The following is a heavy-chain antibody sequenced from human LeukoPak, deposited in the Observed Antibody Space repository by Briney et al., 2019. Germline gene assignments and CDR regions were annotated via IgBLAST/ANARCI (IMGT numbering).Heavy chain of an antibody. CDR2: VVGSGDGT. Sequence: GGSLRLSCAASGFTFSNYAMTWVRQGPGKGLEWVSTVVGSGDGTFYADSVKGRFTVSRDNSKNTLYLQMSSLRAEDTAVYYCARGKAAGQVDLFDPWAREPWSPSPQ. J-gene: IGHJ5*02. V-gene: IGHV3-23*01. CDR3: ARGKAAGQVDLFDP. D-gene: IGHD6-13*01. CDR1: GFTFSNYA.